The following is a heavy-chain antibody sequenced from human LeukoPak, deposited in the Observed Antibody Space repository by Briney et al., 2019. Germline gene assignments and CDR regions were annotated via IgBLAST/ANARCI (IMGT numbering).Heavy chain of an antibody. Sequence: GGSLRLSCAASGFTFDDYAMHWVRQAPGKGLEWVSGISWNSGSIGYADSVKGRFTISRDNAKNSLYLQMNSLRAEDTALYYCAKDIGYGDYAAHFDYWGQGTLVTVSS. CDR1: GFTFDDYA. CDR2: ISWNSGSI. J-gene: IGHJ4*02. CDR3: AKDIGYGDYAAHFDY. V-gene: IGHV3-9*01. D-gene: IGHD4-17*01.